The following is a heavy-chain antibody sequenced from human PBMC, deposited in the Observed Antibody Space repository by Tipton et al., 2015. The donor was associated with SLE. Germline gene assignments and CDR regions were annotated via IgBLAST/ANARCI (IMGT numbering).Heavy chain of an antibody. J-gene: IGHJ4*02. V-gene: IGHV4-39*07. D-gene: IGHD5-18*01. CDR3: ARKARIQLWSHYFDY. CDR2: VFYSGNT. CDR1: GDSISTTDHY. Sequence: TLSLTCSVSGDSISTTDHYWGWIRQPPGKGLEWIGSVFYSGNTYYNESLQSRVTISIDTSKNQFSLKLSSVTAADTAVYYCARKARIQLWSHYFDYWGQGTLVTVSS.